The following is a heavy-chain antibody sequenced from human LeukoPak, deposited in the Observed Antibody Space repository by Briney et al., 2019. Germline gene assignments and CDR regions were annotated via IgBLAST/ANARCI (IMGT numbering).Heavy chain of an antibody. Sequence: GGSLRLSCAASGFTFSNFAMTWVRQAPGKGLEWVSGIRISGGDTYYADSVKGRFTISRDNSKNTLYLQVNSLRAEDTAVYYCAKGGSGTYPDAFDMWGQGTMVTVSS. D-gene: IGHD2-15*01. CDR1: GFTFSNFA. CDR2: IRISGGDT. CDR3: AKGGSGTYPDAFDM. J-gene: IGHJ3*02. V-gene: IGHV3-23*01.